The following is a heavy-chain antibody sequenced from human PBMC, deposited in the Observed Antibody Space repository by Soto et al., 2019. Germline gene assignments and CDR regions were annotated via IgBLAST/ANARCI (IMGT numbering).Heavy chain of an antibody. D-gene: IGHD3-10*01. Sequence: SETLSLTCAVYGGSFSGYYWSWIRQPPGKGLEWIGEINHSGSTNYNPSLKSRVTISVDTSKNQFSLKLSSVTAADTAVYYCARGRGGSGSYYLEYYYYYGMDVWGKGTTVT. V-gene: IGHV4-34*01. CDR3: ARGRGGSGSYYLEYYYYYGMDV. CDR2: INHSGST. CDR1: GGSFSGYY. J-gene: IGHJ6*04.